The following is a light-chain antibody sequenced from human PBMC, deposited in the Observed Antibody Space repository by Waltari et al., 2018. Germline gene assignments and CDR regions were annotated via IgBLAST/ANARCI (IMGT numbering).Light chain of an antibody. CDR1: SGLYSANKKNQ. J-gene: IGKJ2*01. CDR2: WGY. CDR3: QQDYSTPLA. Sequence: SGLYSANKKNQFDWDKQNAGQPPKELIYWGYIRESGVPDRFSGSGSGTDLTLTISIRQAADVTDDYCQQDYSTPLAFGQGPNLEIK. V-gene: IGKV4-1*01.